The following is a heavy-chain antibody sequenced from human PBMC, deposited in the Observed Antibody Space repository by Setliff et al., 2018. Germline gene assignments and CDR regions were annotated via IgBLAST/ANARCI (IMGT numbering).Heavy chain of an antibody. V-gene: IGHV4-39*07. CDR3: ASRNSDGGPEYFQH. J-gene: IGHJ1*01. CDR2: IYFGGNT. Sequence: PSETLSLTCTVPGGSISDNGYFWGWVRQPPGKGLEWIGNIYFGGNTYFNPSFKSRVTMSIDTSNSQFSLKLMSVTAADTAVYYCASRNSDGGPEYFQHWGQGALVTVSS. D-gene: IGHD1-26*01. CDR1: GGSISDNGYF.